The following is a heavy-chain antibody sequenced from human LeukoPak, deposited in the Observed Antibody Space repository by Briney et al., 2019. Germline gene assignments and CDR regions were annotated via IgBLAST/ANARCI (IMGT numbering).Heavy chain of an antibody. D-gene: IGHD3-22*01. V-gene: IGHV1-69*01. J-gene: IGHJ3*02. Sequence: SSVNVSCKASGGTFSSYAISWVRQAPGQGLEWMGGIIPIFGTANYAQKFQGRVTITADESTSTAYMELSSLRSEDTAVYYCARSPGDSSGYYYDDAFDIWGQGAMVTVSS. CDR1: GGTFSSYA. CDR2: IIPIFGTA. CDR3: ARSPGDSSGYYYDDAFDI.